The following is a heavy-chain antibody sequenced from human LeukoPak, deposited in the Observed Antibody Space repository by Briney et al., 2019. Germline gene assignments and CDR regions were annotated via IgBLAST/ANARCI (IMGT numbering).Heavy chain of an antibody. D-gene: IGHD6-19*01. CDR3: ASRAVGWYRDGNWFDP. V-gene: IGHV3-48*04. J-gene: IGHJ5*02. CDR2: IDARSGIT. CDR1: GFTFRIFG. Sequence: GGSLRLSCAASGFTFRIFGLNWDRQAPGKGPEWISYIDARSGITYYADSVQGRFTISRDDAKNSVFLQMNSLRVEDTAVYYCASRAVGWYRDGNWFDPWGQGTLVIVSS.